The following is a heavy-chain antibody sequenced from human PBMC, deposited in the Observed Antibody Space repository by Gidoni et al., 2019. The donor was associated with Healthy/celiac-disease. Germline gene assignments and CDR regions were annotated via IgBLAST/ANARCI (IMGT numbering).Heavy chain of an antibody. J-gene: IGHJ4*02. CDR1: GYSFTSYW. CDR3: ARREDVGSSGWLFDY. CDR2: IYPGDSDT. V-gene: IGHV5-51*01. D-gene: IGHD6-19*01. Sequence: EVQLVQSGAEVKKPGESLKISCTGSGYSFTSYWIGWVRQMPGKGLEWMGIIYPGDSDTRYSPSFQGQVTISADKSISTAYLQWSSLKASDTAMYYCARREDVGSSGWLFDYWGQGTLVTVSS.